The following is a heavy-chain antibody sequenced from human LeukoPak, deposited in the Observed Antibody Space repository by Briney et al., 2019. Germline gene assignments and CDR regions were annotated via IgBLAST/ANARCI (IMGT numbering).Heavy chain of an antibody. D-gene: IGHD1/OR15-1a*01. CDR1: GFTVSSNY. Sequence: GSLRLSCAASGFTVSSNYMSWVRQAPGKGLEWIGEIYLYGTTNYNPSFTSRVTMSVDRSRNQFSLKLTSATAADTAVYYCARQKWEQQGRDYYFNGLDVWGPGTTVIVSS. V-gene: IGHV4-4*02. J-gene: IGHJ6*02. CDR3: ARQKWEQQGRDYYFNGLDV. CDR2: IYLYGTT.